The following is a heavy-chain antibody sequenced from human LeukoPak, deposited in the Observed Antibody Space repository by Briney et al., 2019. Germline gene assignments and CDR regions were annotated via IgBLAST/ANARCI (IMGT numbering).Heavy chain of an antibody. Sequence: SETLSFTCTVSGGSISSSSYYWGCIRQPPGKGLEWIGSIDYSGSTYYNPSLKSRVTISVDTSKNLFSLKLSSVTAADTAVYYCARLYSSGWYCDYWGQGTLVTVSS. CDR1: GGSISSSSYY. J-gene: IGHJ4*02. CDR3: ARLYSSGWYCDY. D-gene: IGHD6-19*01. CDR2: IDYSGST. V-gene: IGHV4-39*01.